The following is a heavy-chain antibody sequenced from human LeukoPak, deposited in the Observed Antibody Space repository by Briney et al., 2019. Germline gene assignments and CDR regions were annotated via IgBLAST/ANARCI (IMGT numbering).Heavy chain of an antibody. D-gene: IGHD3-22*01. J-gene: IGHJ4*02. Sequence: GESLKISCKGLGYSFTSYWIAWVRQMPGKGLEWMGIIYPGDSDTRYSPSFQGQVTISADKSINTAYLQWSSLKASDTAMYYCARRYDNTGYYVYWGQGTLVTVSS. CDR2: IYPGDSDT. V-gene: IGHV5-51*01. CDR1: GYSFTSYW. CDR3: ARRYDNTGYYVY.